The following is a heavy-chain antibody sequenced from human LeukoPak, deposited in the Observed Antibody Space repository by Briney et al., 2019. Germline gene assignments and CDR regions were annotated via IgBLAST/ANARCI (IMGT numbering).Heavy chain of an antibody. D-gene: IGHD2-15*01. J-gene: IGHJ6*02. Sequence: GGSLTLSCVASGFTFNNFAMSWVRQAPGKGLEWVSTLSGSGRGTNYADSVKGRFIISRDNSKKTLSLQMSSLRAEDTAAYYCAKMYCRGPWCYTGGDDKFYSMDVWGQGTTVTVSS. CDR1: GFTFNNFA. CDR3: AKMYCRGPWCYTGGDDKFYSMDV. V-gene: IGHV3-23*01. CDR2: LSGSGRGT.